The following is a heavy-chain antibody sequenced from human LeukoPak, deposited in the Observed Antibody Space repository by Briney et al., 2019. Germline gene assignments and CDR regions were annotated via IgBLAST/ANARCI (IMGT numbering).Heavy chain of an antibody. CDR2: IPSDGSNK. Sequence: GGSLRLSCAASGFIFSSYGMHWVRQAPGKGLEWVAFIPSDGSNKYYADSVKGRFTISRDNSKNTLYLQMNSLRAEDTAVYYCAKLPPNYYDSSGYYRTHAFDIWGQGTMVTVSS. CDR3: AKLPPNYYDSSGYYRTHAFDI. V-gene: IGHV3-30*02. CDR1: GFIFSSYG. J-gene: IGHJ3*02. D-gene: IGHD3-22*01.